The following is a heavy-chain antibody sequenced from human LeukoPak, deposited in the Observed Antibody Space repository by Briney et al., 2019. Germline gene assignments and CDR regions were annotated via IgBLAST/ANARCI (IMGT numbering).Heavy chain of an antibody. J-gene: IGHJ3*02. CDR2: IYHSGST. CDR3: ARVRFGGDDAFDI. CDR1: GGSISSYY. D-gene: IGHD3-10*01. Sequence: SETLSLTCTVSGGSISSYYWGWIRQPPGKGLEWIGSIYHSGSTYYNPSLKSRVTISVDTSKNQFSLKLSSVTAADTAVYYCARVRFGGDDAFDIWGQGTMVTVSS. V-gene: IGHV4-39*07.